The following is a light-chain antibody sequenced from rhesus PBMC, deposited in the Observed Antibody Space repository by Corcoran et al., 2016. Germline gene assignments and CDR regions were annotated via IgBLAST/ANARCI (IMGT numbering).Light chain of an antibody. V-gene: IGKV1-74*01. CDR3: QHGYGTPFT. CDR2: KAS. J-gene: IGKJ3*01. Sequence: DIQMTQSPSSLSASVGDRVTITCRASENVNNSLNWYQQKPGKAPKLLIYKASTLQSGVPSRFRGSGAGTDYTFTISSLQPEDVATYYCQHGYGTPFTFGPGTKLDIK. CDR1: ENVNNS.